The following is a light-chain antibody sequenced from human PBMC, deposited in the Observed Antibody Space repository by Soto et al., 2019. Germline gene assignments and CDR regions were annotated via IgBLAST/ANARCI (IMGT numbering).Light chain of an antibody. Sequence: IQMTQSPSSLSASVGDRVTITCRASQGISSRFAWYQQKPWKAPKLLIYEASSLESGVPSRFSGSGSGTDFTLTISSLQTDDFATYYCQQYNSYPSTLGLGTKMEIK. CDR1: QGISSR. CDR2: EAS. CDR3: QQYNSYPST. J-gene: IGKJ2*01. V-gene: IGKV1-13*02.